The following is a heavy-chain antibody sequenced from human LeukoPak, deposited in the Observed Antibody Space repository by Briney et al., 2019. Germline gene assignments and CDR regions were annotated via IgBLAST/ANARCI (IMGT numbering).Heavy chain of an antibody. CDR3: ARGPYMVRGVTSEKYYSDY. D-gene: IGHD3-10*01. Sequence: ASVKVSCKASGYTFTGYHMHWVRQAPGQGLEWMGWINPNSGGTNYAQKFQGRVTMTRDTSISIVYMELSRLRSDDTAVYYCARGPYMVRGVTSEKYYSDYWGQGTLVTVSS. J-gene: IGHJ4*02. CDR1: GYTFTGYH. V-gene: IGHV1-2*02. CDR2: INPNSGGT.